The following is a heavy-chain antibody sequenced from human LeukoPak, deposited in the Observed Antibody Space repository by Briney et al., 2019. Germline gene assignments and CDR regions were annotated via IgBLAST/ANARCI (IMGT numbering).Heavy chain of an antibody. CDR2: ISYDGSNK. D-gene: IGHD3-9*01. V-gene: IGHV3-30-3*01. J-gene: IGHJ4*02. CDR1: GFTFSSYA. Sequence: GGSLRLSCAASGFTFSSYAMHWVRQAPGKGLEWVAVISYDGSNKYYADSVKGRFTISRDNSKNTLYLQMNSLRAEDTAVYYCARARYFDWLDALDYWGQGTLVTVSS. CDR3: ARARYFDWLDALDY.